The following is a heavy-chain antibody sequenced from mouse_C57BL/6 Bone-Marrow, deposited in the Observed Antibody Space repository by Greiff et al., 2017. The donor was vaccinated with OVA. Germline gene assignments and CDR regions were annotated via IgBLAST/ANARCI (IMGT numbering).Heavy chain of an antibody. CDR2: IYPGSGST. J-gene: IGHJ3*01. Sequence: VQLQQSGAELVKPGASVKMSCKASGYTFTSYWITWVKQRPGQGLEWIGDIYPGSGSTNYNEKFTTKATLTVDTSSSTAYMQRSSLTSEDSAVYYCARLGGAYWGQGTLVTVSA. CDR3: ARLGGAY. CDR1: GYTFTSYW. V-gene: IGHV1-55*01.